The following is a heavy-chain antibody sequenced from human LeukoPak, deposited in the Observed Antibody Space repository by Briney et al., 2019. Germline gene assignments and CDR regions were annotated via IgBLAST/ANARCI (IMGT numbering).Heavy chain of an antibody. CDR1: GFTFSSYS. V-gene: IGHV3-21*01. Sequence: GGSLRLSCAASGFTFSSYSMNWVREAPGKGLEWASSISSSSRYIYYADSVKGRLTISRDNANNSLYLQMNSLRAEDTAVYYCARGAQGYGDYWGYFEYWGQGSLVTVSS. J-gene: IGHJ4*02. CDR3: ARGAQGYGDYWGYFEY. CDR2: ISSSSRYI. D-gene: IGHD4-17*01.